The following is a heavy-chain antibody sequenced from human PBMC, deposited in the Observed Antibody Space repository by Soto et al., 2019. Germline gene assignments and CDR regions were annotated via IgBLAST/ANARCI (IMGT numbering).Heavy chain of an antibody. D-gene: IGHD6-13*01. Sequence: GGSLRLSCAASGFTFSSYAMHWVRQAPGKGLEYVSGISSNGGSTYYANSVKGRFTISRDNSKNTLYLQMGSLRAEDMAVYYCARDDGVAAAGSYFDYWGQGTLVTVSS. J-gene: IGHJ4*02. CDR3: ARDDGVAAAGSYFDY. CDR1: GFTFSSYA. V-gene: IGHV3-64*01. CDR2: ISSNGGST.